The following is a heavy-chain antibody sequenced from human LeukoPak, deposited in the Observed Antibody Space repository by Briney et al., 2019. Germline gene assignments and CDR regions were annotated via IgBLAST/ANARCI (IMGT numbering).Heavy chain of an antibody. V-gene: IGHV5-51*01. CDR2: ICPGDSDT. CDR1: GYSFTSYW. Sequence: GESLKISCKGSGYSFTSYWIGWVRQMPGKGLEWMGIICPGDSDTRYSPSFQGQVTISADKSISTAYLQWSSLKASDTAMYYCARHPYCGGDCPAGAFDIWGQGTMVTVSS. D-gene: IGHD2-21*02. CDR3: ARHPYCGGDCPAGAFDI. J-gene: IGHJ3*02.